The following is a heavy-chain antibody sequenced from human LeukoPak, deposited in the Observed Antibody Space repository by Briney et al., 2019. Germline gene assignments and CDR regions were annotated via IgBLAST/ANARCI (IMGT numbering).Heavy chain of an antibody. D-gene: IGHD6-19*01. Sequence: GGSLRLSCAASGFTFSSYAMHWVRQAPGKGLEWVAVISYDGSNKYYADSVKGRFTISRDNSKNTLYLQMNSLRAEDTAVYYCAKDQSVYSSGWFDYWGQGTLVTVSS. CDR1: GFTFSSYA. CDR2: ISYDGSNK. CDR3: AKDQSVYSSGWFDY. J-gene: IGHJ4*02. V-gene: IGHV3-30*04.